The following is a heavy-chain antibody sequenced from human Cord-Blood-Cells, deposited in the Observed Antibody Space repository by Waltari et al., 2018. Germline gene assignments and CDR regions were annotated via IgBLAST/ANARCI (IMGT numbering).Heavy chain of an antibody. CDR3: ARHGAGYCSSTSCYENWFDP. D-gene: IGHD2-2*01. Sequence: QVQLQQWGAGLLKPSETLSLTCAVYGGSFSGYYWSWIRQPPGKGLEWIGEINHSGSTNYNPARKSRVTISVDTSKNQFSLKLSSVTAADTAVYYCARHGAGYCSSTSCYENWFDPWGQGTLVTVSS. V-gene: IGHV4-34*01. CDR2: INHSGST. CDR1: GGSFSGYY. J-gene: IGHJ5*02.